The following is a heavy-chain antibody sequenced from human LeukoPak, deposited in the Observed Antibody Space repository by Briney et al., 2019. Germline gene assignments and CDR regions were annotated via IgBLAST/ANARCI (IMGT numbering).Heavy chain of an antibody. V-gene: IGHV3-7*01. CDR1: GFTFSSYW. J-gene: IGHJ5*02. Sequence: GGSLRLSCAASGFTFSSYWMTWVRQAPGKGLEWVANIKQDGSEKYYVDSVKGRFTISRDNAKNSLYLQMNSLRAEDTAVYYCANPYYYDSSAPWGQGTLVTVSS. D-gene: IGHD3-22*01. CDR3: ANPYYYDSSAP. CDR2: IKQDGSEK.